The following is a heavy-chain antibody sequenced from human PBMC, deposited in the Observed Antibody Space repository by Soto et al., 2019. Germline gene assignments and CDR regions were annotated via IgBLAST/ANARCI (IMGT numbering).Heavy chain of an antibody. CDR2: ISYDGSNK. Sequence: QVQLVESGGGVVQPGRSLRLSCAASGFTFSSYGMHWVRQAPGKGLEWVAVISYDGSNKYYADSVKGRFTISRDNSKNPLYLQMNSLRAEDTAVYYCAHVTPSKFDYYGDYDYNWFDPWGQGTLVTVSS. V-gene: IGHV3-30*03. J-gene: IGHJ5*02. CDR1: GFTFSSYG. D-gene: IGHD4-17*01. CDR3: AHVTPSKFDYYGDYDYNWFDP.